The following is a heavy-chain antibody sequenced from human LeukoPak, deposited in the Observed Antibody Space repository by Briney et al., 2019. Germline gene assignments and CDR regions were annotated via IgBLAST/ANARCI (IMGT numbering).Heavy chain of an antibody. D-gene: IGHD3-10*01. CDR1: GFTFKSYA. J-gene: IGHJ4*02. V-gene: IGHV3-48*02. Sequence: PGGSLRLSCAASGFTFKSYAMNWVRQAPGKGLEWISYISSTSGTIHYADSVKGRFTISRDNAKNSLHLQMDSLRDEDTAVYYCARRGVTSGSGSFDIVDYWGQGTLVTVSS. CDR3: ARRGVTSGSGSFDIVDY. CDR2: ISSTSGTI.